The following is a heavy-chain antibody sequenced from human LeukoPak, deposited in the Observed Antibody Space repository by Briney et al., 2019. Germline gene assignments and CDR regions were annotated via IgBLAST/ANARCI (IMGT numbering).Heavy chain of an antibody. J-gene: IGHJ4*02. CDR2: INHSGST. Sequence: SDSLSLTCAVSGGSITNTNWWSWVRQRPGKGLEWIGEINHSGSTNYNPSLKSRVTISVDKSKNQFSLKLTSVTAADTAVYYCARTYYYDTRGKIDWGQGTLVTVSS. V-gene: IGHV4-4*02. CDR3: ARTYYYDTRGKID. CDR1: GGSITNTNW. D-gene: IGHD3-22*01.